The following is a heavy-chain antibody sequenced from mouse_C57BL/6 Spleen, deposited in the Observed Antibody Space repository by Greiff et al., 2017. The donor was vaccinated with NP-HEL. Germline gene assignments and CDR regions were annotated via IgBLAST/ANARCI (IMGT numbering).Heavy chain of an antibody. CDR1: GYTFTSYW. V-gene: IGHV1-72*01. J-gene: IGHJ1*03. CDR2: IDPNSGGT. CDR3: ARPYYGSSYWYFDV. D-gene: IGHD1-1*01. Sequence: QGKRQQPGAELVKPGASVKLSCKASGYTFTSYWMHWGKQRPGRGLEWIGRIDPNSGGTKYNEKFKSKATLTVDKPSSTAYMQLSSLTSEDSAVYYCARPYYGSSYWYFDVWGTGTTVTVSS.